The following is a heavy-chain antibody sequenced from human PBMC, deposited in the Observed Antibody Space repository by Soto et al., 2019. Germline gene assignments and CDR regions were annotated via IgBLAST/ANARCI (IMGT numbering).Heavy chain of an antibody. CDR1: GFTVSTDW. J-gene: IGHJ6*02. V-gene: IGHV3-66*01. CDR2: IKSGGNT. Sequence: GGSLRLFCAASGFTVSTDWMYWVRQAPGKGLEWISVIKSGGNTHYADSVEGRFSISRDNSKNTVYLQMNSLRGEDTAVYYCGRENYYYGRDVGGQGTRVTVSS. CDR3: GRENYYYGRDV.